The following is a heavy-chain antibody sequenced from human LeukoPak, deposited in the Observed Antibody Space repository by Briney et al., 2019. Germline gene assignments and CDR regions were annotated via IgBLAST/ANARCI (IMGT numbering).Heavy chain of an antibody. V-gene: IGHV4-31*03. Sequence: SQTLSLTCTDSGGSISSGGYYWSWIRQHPGKGLEWIGYIYYSGSTYYNPSLKSRVTISVDTSKNQFSLKLSSVTAADTAVYYCARESSGYSVFDYWGQGTLVTVSS. CDR2: IYYSGST. CDR3: ARESSGYSVFDY. D-gene: IGHD3-22*01. J-gene: IGHJ4*02. CDR1: GGSISSGGYY.